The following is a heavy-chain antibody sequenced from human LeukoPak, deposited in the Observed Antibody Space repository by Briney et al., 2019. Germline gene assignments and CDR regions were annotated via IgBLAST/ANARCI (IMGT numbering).Heavy chain of an antibody. V-gene: IGHV4-59*08. CDR2: IYYSGST. CDR3: TRHSARGGSYYGPYDY. D-gene: IGHD1-26*01. CDR1: GGSIGSYY. J-gene: IGHJ4*02. Sequence: SETLSLTCTVSGGSIGSYYWSWIRQPPGKGLEWIGYIYYSGSTNYNPSLKSRVTISVDTSKNQFSLKLSSVTAADTAVYYCTRHSARGGSYYGPYDYWGQGTLVTVSS.